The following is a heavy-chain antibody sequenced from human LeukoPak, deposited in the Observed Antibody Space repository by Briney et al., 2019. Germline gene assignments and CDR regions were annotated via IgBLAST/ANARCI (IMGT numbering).Heavy chain of an antibody. J-gene: IGHJ3*02. CDR2: ISSSSSYI. CDR1: GFTFSSYW. D-gene: IGHD1-20*01. CDR3: ARARKITGTTGAFDI. Sequence: PGGSLRLSCTASGFTFSSYWMSWVRQAPGKGLEWVSSISSSSSYIYYADSVKGRFTISRDNAKNSLYLQMNSLRAEDTAVYYCARARKITGTTGAFDIWGQGTMVTVSS. V-gene: IGHV3-21*01.